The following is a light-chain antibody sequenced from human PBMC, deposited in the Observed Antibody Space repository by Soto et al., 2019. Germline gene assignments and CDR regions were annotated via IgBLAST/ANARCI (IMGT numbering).Light chain of an antibody. Sequence: IVMSQSPATLSVSTGGRATLSCRASHSISDTLALYQQKPGQAPRLLIYSASRRATGFPGRFSGSGSGTDFTLTISSLQSEDLAVYYCQQYNNWPWTFGQGTKVDI. V-gene: IGKV3-15*01. CDR2: SAS. J-gene: IGKJ1*01. CDR3: QQYNNWPWT. CDR1: HSISDT.